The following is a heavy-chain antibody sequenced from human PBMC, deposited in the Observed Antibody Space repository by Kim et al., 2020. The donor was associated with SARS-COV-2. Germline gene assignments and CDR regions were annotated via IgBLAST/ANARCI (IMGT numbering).Heavy chain of an antibody. Sequence: GGSLRLSCAASGFTFSSYSVHWVRQAPGKGLEWVSVIAYNRSNKYYADSVKGRFTISRDNSKNTLYLQMNSLRAEDTAVYYCAKDGTRTTWEYFDLWGRGTLVTVSS. D-gene: IGHD1-1*01. CDR1: GFTFSSYS. CDR2: IAYNRSNK. J-gene: IGHJ2*01. CDR3: AKDGTRTTWEYFDL. V-gene: IGHV3-30*18.